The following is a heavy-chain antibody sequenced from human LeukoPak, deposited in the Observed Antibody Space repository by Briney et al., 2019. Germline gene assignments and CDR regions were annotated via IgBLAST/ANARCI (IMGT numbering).Heavy chain of an antibody. CDR1: GFTFDDYA. Sequence: PGGSLRLSCAASGFTFDDYAMHWVRQAPGKGLERVSGISWNSGSICYADSVKGRFTISRDNAKNSLYLQMNSLRAEDMALYYCAKAHDYGDYAGFDYWGQGTLVSVSS. CDR3: AKAHDYGDYAGFDY. D-gene: IGHD4-17*01. J-gene: IGHJ4*02. V-gene: IGHV3-9*03. CDR2: ISWNSGSI.